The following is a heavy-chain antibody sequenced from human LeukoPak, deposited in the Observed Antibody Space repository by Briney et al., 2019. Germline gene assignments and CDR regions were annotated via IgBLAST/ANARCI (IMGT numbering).Heavy chain of an antibody. J-gene: IGHJ4*02. D-gene: IGHD3-22*01. Sequence: PGGSLRLSCAASGFSFSNHDMHWVRQAPGKGLEWVSVIYSGGSTYYADSVKGRFTISRDNSKNTLYLQMNSLRAEDTAVYYCARSLLDYYDSSGYLDYWGQGTLVTVSS. CDR3: ARSLLDYYDSSGYLDY. CDR2: IYSGGST. CDR1: GFSFSNHD. V-gene: IGHV3-66*01.